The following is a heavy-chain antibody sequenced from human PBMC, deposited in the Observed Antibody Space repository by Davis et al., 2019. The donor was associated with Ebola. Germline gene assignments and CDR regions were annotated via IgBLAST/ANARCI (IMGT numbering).Heavy chain of an antibody. CDR3: AKGGYSGYDYPRPFDP. CDR2: ISRSGSVA. D-gene: IGHD5-12*01. J-gene: IGHJ5*02. CDR1: GFTLSNYV. Sequence: PGGSLRLSCEASGFTLSNYVMSWVRQAPGKGLEWVSSISRSGSVAKYADSVKGRFTISRDNSKNTLYLQMNSLRAEDTAVYYCAKGGYSGYDYPRPFDPWGQGTLVTVSS. V-gene: IGHV3-23*01.